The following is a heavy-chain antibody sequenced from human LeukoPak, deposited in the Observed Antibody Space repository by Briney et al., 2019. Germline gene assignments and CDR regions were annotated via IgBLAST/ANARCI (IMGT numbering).Heavy chain of an antibody. V-gene: IGHV4-39*07. Sequence: SETLSLTCTVSGGSISSSSYYWGWLRQPPGKGLEWIGGIYYSGSTYYNPSLKSRVTISVDTSKNQFSLKLSSVTAADTAVYYCARVHWHIVVVTAIPVAFDIWGQGTMVTVSS. CDR3: ARVHWHIVVVTAIPVAFDI. J-gene: IGHJ3*02. CDR1: GGSISSSSYY. D-gene: IGHD2-21*02. CDR2: IYYSGST.